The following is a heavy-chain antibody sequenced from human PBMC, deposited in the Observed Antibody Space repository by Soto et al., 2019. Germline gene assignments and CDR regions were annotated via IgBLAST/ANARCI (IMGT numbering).Heavy chain of an antibody. J-gene: IGHJ4*02. CDR1: GYTFTTYW. V-gene: IGHV5-10-1*01. D-gene: IGHD1-1*01. Sequence: GESLKICCQGSGYTFTTYWITWVRQMPGRGLEWMGRIDPSDSYTNYSPSFQGHVTISADKSTNTAYLEWRSLKASDSAIYYCACPIQQYRDRAYDYWGQGTLVTVST. CDR3: ACPIQQYRDRAYDY. CDR2: IDPSDSYT.